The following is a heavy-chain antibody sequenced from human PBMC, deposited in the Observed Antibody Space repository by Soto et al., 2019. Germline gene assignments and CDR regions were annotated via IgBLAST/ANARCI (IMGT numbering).Heavy chain of an antibody. CDR1: GDSMTKYY. Sequence: SETLSLTCTVSGDSMTKYYWSWIRQSAGKGLEWIGRIYTSGSTNYNPSLKSRVTMSIDTSNKHFSLSLKSVTAADTAVYYCARTVGAAYYFDFWGQGALVTVSA. CDR3: ARTVGAAYYFDF. D-gene: IGHD1-26*01. J-gene: IGHJ4*02. CDR2: IYTSGST. V-gene: IGHV4-4*07.